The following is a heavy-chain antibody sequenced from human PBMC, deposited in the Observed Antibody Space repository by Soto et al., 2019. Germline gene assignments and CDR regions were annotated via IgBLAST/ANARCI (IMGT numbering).Heavy chain of an antibody. V-gene: IGHV3-23*01. D-gene: IGHD3-9*01. CDR2: ISGSGGST. CDR1: GFTFSSYA. CDR3: AKDLGDILTGYYPWDY. Sequence: GGSLRLSCAASGFTFSSYAMSWVRQAPGKGLEWVSAISGSGGSTYYADSVKGRFTISRDNSKNTLYLQMNSLRAEDTAVYYCAKDLGDILTGYYPWDYWGQGTLVTVSS. J-gene: IGHJ4*02.